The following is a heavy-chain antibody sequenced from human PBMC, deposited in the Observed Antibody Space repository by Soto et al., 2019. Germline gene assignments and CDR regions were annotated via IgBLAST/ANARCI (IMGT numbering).Heavy chain of an antibody. CDR2: MYHSGSS. Sequence: QVQLQESGPGLVKPSETLSLTCTVSGDSISTYFWNWIRQPPGKGLEWIGYMYHSGSSNYNPSLKSRVTISIDTSKKQFSLRLRSVTAADTAVYYCARGRGNYYDRSGSYFERGRFDYWGQGTLVTVSS. CDR1: GDSISTYF. V-gene: IGHV4-59*01. J-gene: IGHJ4*02. D-gene: IGHD3-22*01. CDR3: ARGRGNYYDRSGSYFERGRFDY.